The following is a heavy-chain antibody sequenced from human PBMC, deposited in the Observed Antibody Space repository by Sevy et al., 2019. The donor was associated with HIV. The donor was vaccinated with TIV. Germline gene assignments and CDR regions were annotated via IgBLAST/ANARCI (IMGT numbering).Heavy chain of an antibody. Sequence: GESLKISCKGSGYSFTSYWVGWVRQMPGKGLEWMGIIYPGDSDTRYSPSFQGQVTISADKSISTAYLQWSSLKASDTAMYYCASTLGTTGTTQSFPAFDIWGQGTMVTVSS. CDR2: IYPGDSDT. D-gene: IGHD1-1*01. V-gene: IGHV5-51*01. CDR1: GYSFTSYW. CDR3: ASTLGTTGTTQSFPAFDI. J-gene: IGHJ3*02.